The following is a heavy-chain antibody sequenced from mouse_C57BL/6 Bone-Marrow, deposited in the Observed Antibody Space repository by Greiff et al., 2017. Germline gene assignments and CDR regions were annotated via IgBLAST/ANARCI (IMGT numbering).Heavy chain of an antibody. CDR1: GYTFTGSW. D-gene: IGHD2-1*01. Sequence: QVQLQQSGAELMKPGASVKLSCKATGYTFTGSWIEWVKQRPGHGLEWIGEILPGSGSTNYTEKFKGKATFTADTSSNTAYMQLSSLTTEDSAIYYCARDGNFWFAYWGQGTLVTVSA. CDR3: ARDGNFWFAY. V-gene: IGHV1-9*01. CDR2: ILPGSGST. J-gene: IGHJ3*01.